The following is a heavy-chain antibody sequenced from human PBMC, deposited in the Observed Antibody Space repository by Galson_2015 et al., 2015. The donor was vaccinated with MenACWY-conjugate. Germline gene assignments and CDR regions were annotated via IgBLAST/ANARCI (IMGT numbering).Heavy chain of an antibody. Sequence: SLRLSCAVSGFTFSNYAMSWVRQAPGKRLEWVSAISGNSVSTYYADSVKGRFTISRDNSKNTLFLQMDTLRGDDTAVYYCAKEVRMSYADYWGHGTLVAVSP. D-gene: IGHD1-26*01. J-gene: IGHJ4*01. CDR3: AKEVRMSYADY. CDR1: GFTFSNYA. CDR2: ISGNSVST. V-gene: IGHV3-23*01.